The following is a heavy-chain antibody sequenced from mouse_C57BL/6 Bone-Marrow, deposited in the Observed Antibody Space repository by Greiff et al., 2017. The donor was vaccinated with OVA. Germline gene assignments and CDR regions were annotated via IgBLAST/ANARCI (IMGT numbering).Heavy chain of an antibody. J-gene: IGHJ2*01. CDR3: ARDDGYFFEY. Sequence: VQLQESGAEVVRPGASVKLSCKASGYTFTDHYINWVKQRPGQGLEWIARIYPGSGNNYYNEKFKGKATLTAEKSSNTAYLQHISLTSDDSAVYFCARDDGYFFEYWGQGTTLTVSS. V-gene: IGHV1-76*01. CDR2: IYPGSGNN. CDR1: GYTFTDHY. D-gene: IGHD2-3*01.